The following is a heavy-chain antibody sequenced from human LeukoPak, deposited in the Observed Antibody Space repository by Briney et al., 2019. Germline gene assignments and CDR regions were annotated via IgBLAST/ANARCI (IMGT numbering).Heavy chain of an antibody. CDR2: IYYSGST. D-gene: IGHD2-2*01. CDR1: GGSISSSSYY. Sequence: SETLSLTCTVSGGSISSSSYYWGWTRQPPGKGLEWIGSIYYSGSTYYNPSLRSRVTISVDTSKNQFPLKLSSVTAADTAVYYCVRPGYCSSTSCYADFDYWGQGTLVTVSS. V-gene: IGHV4-39*01. CDR3: VRPGYCSSTSCYADFDY. J-gene: IGHJ4*02.